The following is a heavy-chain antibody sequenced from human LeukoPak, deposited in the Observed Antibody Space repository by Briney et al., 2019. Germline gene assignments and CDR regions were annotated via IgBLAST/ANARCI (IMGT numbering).Heavy chain of an antibody. CDR3: AGSGELFSLGDAFDI. CDR1: GLGSNSYW. J-gene: IGHJ3*02. CDR2: IYPDVSET. Sequence: GLPLHISSPGSGLGSNSYWIAWARSRRGKGRDWMGIIYPDVSETRYSPSLQGQVTISADKSVRTAYLQWSSRKASDTAMYYGAGSGELFSLGDAFDIWGQGTMVTVSS. V-gene: IGHV5-51*01. D-gene: IGHD3-10*01.